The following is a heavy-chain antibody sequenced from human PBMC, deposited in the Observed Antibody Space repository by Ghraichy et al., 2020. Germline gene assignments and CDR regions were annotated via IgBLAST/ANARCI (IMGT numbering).Heavy chain of an antibody. V-gene: IGHV3-74*01. J-gene: IGHJ6*02. Sequence: GESLNISCVASGFTFSSYWMHWVRQAPGKGPVWVSRIISDGSSISYADSVKGRFTISRDNAKNTLYLQMNSLRAEDTAVYYCARAYGMDVWGQGTTVTVSS. CDR2: IISDGSSI. CDR1: GFTFSSYW. CDR3: ARAYGMDV.